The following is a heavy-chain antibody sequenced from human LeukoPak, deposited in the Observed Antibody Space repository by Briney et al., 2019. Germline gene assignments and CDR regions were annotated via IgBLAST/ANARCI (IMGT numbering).Heavy chain of an antibody. D-gene: IGHD3-22*01. CDR3: AKGSYYDSSGSFYFDY. J-gene: IGHJ4*02. Sequence: GGSLRLSCAASGFTFSSYAMSWVRQAPGKGLEWVAVISFDGSSKYYADSVKGRFTISRDNSKNTLYLQVSSLRAEDTAVYYCAKGSYYDSSGSFYFDYWGQGTLVTVSS. CDR2: ISFDGSSK. V-gene: IGHV3-30*04. CDR1: GFTFSSYA.